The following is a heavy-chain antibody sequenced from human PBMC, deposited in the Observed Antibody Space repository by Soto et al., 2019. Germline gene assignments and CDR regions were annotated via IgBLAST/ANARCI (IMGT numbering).Heavy chain of an antibody. D-gene: IGHD3-3*01. J-gene: IGHJ3*02. V-gene: IGHV3-49*04. Sequence: GGSLRLSCTASGSTFGDYAMSWVRQAPGKGLEWVGFIRSKAYGGTTEYAASVKGRFTISRDDSKSIAYLQMNSLKTEDTAVYYCTRAGTRITIFGVVNMAFDIWGQGTMVTVSS. CDR2: IRSKAYGGTT. CDR1: GSTFGDYA. CDR3: TRAGTRITIFGVVNMAFDI.